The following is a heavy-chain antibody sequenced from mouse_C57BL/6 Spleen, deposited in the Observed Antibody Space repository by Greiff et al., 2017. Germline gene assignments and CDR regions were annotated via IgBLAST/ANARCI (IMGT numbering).Heavy chain of an antibody. Sequence: EVKLMESEGGLVQPGSSMKLSCTASGFTFSDYYMAWVRQVPEKGLEWVANINYDGSSTYYLDSLKSRFIISRDNAKNILYLQMSSLKSEDTATYYCARGGDGSSLFDYWGQGTTLTVSS. J-gene: IGHJ2*01. V-gene: IGHV5-16*01. CDR1: GFTFSDYY. CDR2: INYDGSST. CDR3: ARGGDGSSLFDY. D-gene: IGHD1-1*01.